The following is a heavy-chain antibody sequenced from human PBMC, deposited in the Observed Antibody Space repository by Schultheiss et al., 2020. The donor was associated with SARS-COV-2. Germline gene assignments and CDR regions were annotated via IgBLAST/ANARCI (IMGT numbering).Heavy chain of an antibody. CDR1: GYSISSGYY. J-gene: IGHJ6*02. CDR2: IYHSGST. Sequence: SETLSLTCTVSGYSISSGYYWGWIRQPPGKGLEWIGSIYHSGSTYYNPSLKSRVTISVDTSKNQFSLKLSSVTAADTAVYYCARDRGSIAAAGPLFYWGQGTTVTVSS. CDR3: ARDRGSIAAAGPLFY. D-gene: IGHD6-13*01. V-gene: IGHV4-38-2*02.